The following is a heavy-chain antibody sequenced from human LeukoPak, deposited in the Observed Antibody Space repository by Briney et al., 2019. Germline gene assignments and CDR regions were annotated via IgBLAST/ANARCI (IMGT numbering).Heavy chain of an antibody. CDR1: GFTFTSSA. CDR3: AKAPTELETYYFDY. CDR2: IVVGSGNT. D-gene: IGHD6-6*01. J-gene: IGHJ4*02. Sequence: SVKVSCKASGFTFTSSAMQWVRQARGQRLEWIGWIVVGSGNTNYAQKFQERVTITRDMSTSTAYMELSSLRSEDTAVYYCAKAPTELETYYFDYWGQGTLVTVSS. V-gene: IGHV1-58*02.